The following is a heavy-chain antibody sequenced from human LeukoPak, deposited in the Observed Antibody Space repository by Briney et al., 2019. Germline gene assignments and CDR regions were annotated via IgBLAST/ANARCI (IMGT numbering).Heavy chain of an antibody. D-gene: IGHD3-16*02. CDR2: INPNTGNT. Sequence: ASVKVSCKASGYSFTTYAMNWLRQAPGQGLEWMGWINPNTGNTTYAQGFTGRFVFSLDTSVSTAYLQMSGLKADDTAVYYCARAYQPLGGLSLPDCGGQGTLVCVSS. CDR1: GYSFTTYA. CDR3: ARAYQPLGGLSLPDC. V-gene: IGHV7-4-1*02. J-gene: IGHJ4*02.